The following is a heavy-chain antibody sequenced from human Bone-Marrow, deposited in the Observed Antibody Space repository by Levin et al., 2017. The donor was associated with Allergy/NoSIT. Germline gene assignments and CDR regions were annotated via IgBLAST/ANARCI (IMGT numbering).Heavy chain of an antibody. V-gene: IGHV3-21*06. J-gene: IGHJ6*02. D-gene: IGHD1/OR15-1a*01. Sequence: NAGGSLRLSCVGTGFTFGTFSMNWVRQSPSKGLEWVTSISRDGRVIYDADSVKGRFTISRDNAKNSVYLQMNSLRVEDTAVYYCARSPSITGTEYLKLMDVWGQGTTVTVSS. CDR2: ISRDGRVI. CDR3: ARSPSITGTEYLKLMDV. CDR1: GFTFGTFS.